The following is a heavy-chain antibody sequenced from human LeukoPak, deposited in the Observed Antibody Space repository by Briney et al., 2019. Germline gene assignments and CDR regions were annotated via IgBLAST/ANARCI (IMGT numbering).Heavy chain of an antibody. V-gene: IGHV1-8*01. CDR3: ARGISDPSDFQH. CDR2: MNPNSGNT. J-gene: IGHJ1*01. CDR1: GYIFTSYD. Sequence: ASVQVSCKASGYIFTSYDINWVRQATGQGLEWMGWMNPNSGNTGYAQKFQGRVTMTRNTSISTAYMELSSLRSEDTAVYYCARGISDPSDFQHWGQGTLVTVSS.